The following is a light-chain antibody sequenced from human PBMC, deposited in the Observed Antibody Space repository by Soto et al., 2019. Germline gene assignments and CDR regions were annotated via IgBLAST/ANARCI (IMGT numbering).Light chain of an antibody. V-gene: IGLV2-11*01. CDR3: CSYAGNFV. Sequence: QSALTQPRSVCGSPGQSVTISCTGTNSDVGGHNYVSWYQQHPGKAPKLMIYAVGQRPSGVPDRFSGSKSGNTASLTISGLQAEDEADYYCCSYAGNFVFGTGTKVTVL. CDR1: NSDVGGHNY. CDR2: AVG. J-gene: IGLJ1*01.